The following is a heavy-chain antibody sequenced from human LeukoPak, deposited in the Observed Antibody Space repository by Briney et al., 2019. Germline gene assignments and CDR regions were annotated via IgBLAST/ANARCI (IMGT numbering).Heavy chain of an antibody. J-gene: IGHJ5*02. CDR1: GGSISSSSYY. Sequence: SETLSLTCTVSGGSISSSSYYWGWIRQPPGKGLEWIGSIYYSGSTYYNPSLKSRVTISVDTSKNQFSLKLSSVTAADTAVYYCARDQGSGWQNWFDHWGQGTLVTVSS. D-gene: IGHD6-19*01. V-gene: IGHV4-39*07. CDR2: IYYSGST. CDR3: ARDQGSGWQNWFDH.